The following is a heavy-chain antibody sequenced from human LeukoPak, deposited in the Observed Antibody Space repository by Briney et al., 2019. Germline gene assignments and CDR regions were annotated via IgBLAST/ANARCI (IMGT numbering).Heavy chain of an antibody. V-gene: IGHV3-30*02. CDR2: IRYDGSNK. CDR1: GFTFSSYG. Sequence: PGGSLRLSCAASGFTFSSYGMHWVRQAPGKGLEWVAFIRYDGSNKYYADSVKGRFTISRDNSKNTLYLQMNSLRAEDTAVYYCARGRRRTSITMIQTTAAAFDIWGQGTMVTVSS. J-gene: IGHJ3*02. D-gene: IGHD3-22*01. CDR3: ARGRRRTSITMIQTTAAAFDI.